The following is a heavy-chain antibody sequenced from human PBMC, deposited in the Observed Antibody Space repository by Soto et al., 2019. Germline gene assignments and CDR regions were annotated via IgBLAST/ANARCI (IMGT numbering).Heavy chain of an antibody. J-gene: IGHJ4*02. CDR3: ARVGEEARKIDY. V-gene: IGHV4-59*02. CDR2: MHYTGFS. Sequence: SETLSLTCSFSGDSVTSHYFTWIRQSPEKGLEWIGYMHYTGFSHYNPSLKSRLTISVDKSKNQFSLKLSSVTAADTAVYYCARVGEEARKIDYWGQGTLVTVSS. CDR1: GDSVTSHY. D-gene: IGHD3-16*01.